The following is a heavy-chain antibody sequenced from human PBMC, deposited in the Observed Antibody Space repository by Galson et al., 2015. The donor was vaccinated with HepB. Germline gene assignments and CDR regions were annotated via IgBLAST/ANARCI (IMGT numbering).Heavy chain of an antibody. Sequence: SLRLSCAASGFTFSGAAMHWVRQASGKGLEWVGRIRSKGNSYTTAYAASVKGRFTVSRDDSKNTAYLQMNSLKTDDSAVYYCTTTYRDGYNYYWYFDLWGRGTLVTVSS. CDR1: GFTFSGAA. CDR3: TTTYRDGYNYYWYFDL. J-gene: IGHJ2*01. CDR2: IRSKGNSYTT. V-gene: IGHV3-73*01. D-gene: IGHD5-24*01.